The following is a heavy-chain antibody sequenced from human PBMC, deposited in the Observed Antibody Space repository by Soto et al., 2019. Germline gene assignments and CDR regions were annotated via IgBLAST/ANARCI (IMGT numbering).Heavy chain of an antibody. CDR3: ASTPIVAATGDDY. CDR2: IYYSGST. Sequence: SETLSLTCTVSGGSISSYYWSWIRQPPGKGLEWIGYIYYSGSTNYNPSLKSRVTISVDTSKNQFSLKLSSVTAADPAVNYCASTPIVAATGDDYWGQGTLVTVSS. V-gene: IGHV4-59*08. D-gene: IGHD1-26*01. J-gene: IGHJ4*02. CDR1: GGSISSYY.